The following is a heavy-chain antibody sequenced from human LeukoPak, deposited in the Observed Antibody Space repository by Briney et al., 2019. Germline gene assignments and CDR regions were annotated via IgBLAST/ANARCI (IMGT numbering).Heavy chain of an antibody. J-gene: IGHJ4*02. V-gene: IGHV3-7*04. CDR1: GFTFSSYW. Sequence: GGSLRLSCAASGFTFSSYWMSWVRQAPGKGLEWVANIKQEGSEKYYVDSVKGRFTIARDNAKNSLYLQMNSLRAEDTAVYYCARVYEVAGTGEFDYWGQGTLVTVSS. CDR3: ARVYEVAGTGEFDY. CDR2: IKQEGSEK. D-gene: IGHD6-19*01.